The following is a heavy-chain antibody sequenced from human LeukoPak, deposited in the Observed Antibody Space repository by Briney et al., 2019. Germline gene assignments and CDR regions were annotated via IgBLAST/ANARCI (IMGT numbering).Heavy chain of an antibody. J-gene: IGHJ4*02. CDR2: INHSGST. Sequence: SETLSLTCAVYGGSFSGYYWSWIRQPPGKGLEWIWEINHSGSTNYNPSLKSRVTILVDTTKNQFSLKLSSVTAANADVYYCARATRVTVTTSIDYWGQGTLVTVSS. V-gene: IGHV4-34*01. D-gene: IGHD4-17*01. CDR1: GGSFSGYY. CDR3: ARATRVTVTTSIDY.